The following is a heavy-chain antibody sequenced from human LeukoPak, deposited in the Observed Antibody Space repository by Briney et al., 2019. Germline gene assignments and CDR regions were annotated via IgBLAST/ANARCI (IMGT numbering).Heavy chain of an antibody. D-gene: IGHD3-16*02. CDR3: AKRALYYVWGSYRESYYFDY. Sequence: GGSLRLSCAASGFTFSSYGMSWVRQATGKGLEWVSAISGSGGSTYYADSVKGRFTISRDNSKNTLYLQMNSLRAEDTAVYYCAKRALYYVWGSYRESYYFDYWGQGTLVTVSS. CDR2: ISGSGGST. J-gene: IGHJ4*02. V-gene: IGHV3-23*01. CDR1: GFTFSSYG.